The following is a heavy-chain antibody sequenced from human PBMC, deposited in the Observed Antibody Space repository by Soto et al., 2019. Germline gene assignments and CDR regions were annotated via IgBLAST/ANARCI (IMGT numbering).Heavy chain of an antibody. CDR2: INSGGGST. Sequence: QVQLVQSGAEVKKPGASVKVSCKASGYTFTKYYLYWVRQAPGQGLEWMGIINSGGGSTSYAQKLQGRVPITRETSTSTVYMEMSSLRSEDKAVYYWASDLARLTTDLYFYVMHVWGQGTTVTVSS. J-gene: IGHJ6*02. D-gene: IGHD4-17*01. CDR3: ASDLARLTTDLYFYVMHV. CDR1: GYTFTKYY. V-gene: IGHV1-46*01.